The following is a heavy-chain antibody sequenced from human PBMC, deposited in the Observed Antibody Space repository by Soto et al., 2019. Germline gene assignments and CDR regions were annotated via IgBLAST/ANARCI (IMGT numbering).Heavy chain of an antibody. J-gene: IGHJ6*02. Sequence: QVQLQESGPGLVKPSETLSLTYTVSGGSISSYYWSWIRQPPGKGLEWIGYIYYSGSTNYNPSLKSRVTISVDTSKNQFSLKLSSVTAADTAVYYCAREAPLQGGMDVWGQGTTVTVSS. D-gene: IGHD1-1*01. CDR3: AREAPLQGGMDV. CDR2: IYYSGST. CDR1: GGSISSYY. V-gene: IGHV4-59*01.